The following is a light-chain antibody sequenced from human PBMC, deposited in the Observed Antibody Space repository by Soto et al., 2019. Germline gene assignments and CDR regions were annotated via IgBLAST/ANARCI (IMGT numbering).Light chain of an antibody. CDR1: EDISRW. CDR2: QAS. Sequence: DIQLTQSPSTLSASVGDRVTITYRASEDISRWLAWYQHKPGKAPKLLIYQASNLESGVPSRFTGSGSETEFTLTISGLQPDDFASYCCLQYNFYPYTFGQGTKLEIK. CDR3: LQYNFYPYT. J-gene: IGKJ2*01. V-gene: IGKV1-5*03.